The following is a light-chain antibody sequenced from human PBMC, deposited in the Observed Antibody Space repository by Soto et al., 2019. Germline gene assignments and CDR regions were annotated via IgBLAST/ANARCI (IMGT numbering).Light chain of an antibody. CDR1: SSYVGGYNY. J-gene: IGLJ1*01. CDR3: SSYTSRNGYV. V-gene: IGLV2-14*01. CDR2: DVS. Sequence: SMLTQPASVSASPGQSMTLSRAGTSSYVGGYNYVSWYQQHPGKAPKLMIYDVSNRPSGVSNRFSGSKSGNTASPTISGLQAEDEADYYCSSYTSRNGYVFGTGTKVTVL.